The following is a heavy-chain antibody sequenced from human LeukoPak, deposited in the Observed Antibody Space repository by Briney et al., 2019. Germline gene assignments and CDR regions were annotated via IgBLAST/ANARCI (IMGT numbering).Heavy chain of an antibody. D-gene: IGHD3-22*01. CDR2: IIPTFGTA. CDR3: ARATFYDSSGFNDY. J-gene: IGHJ4*02. V-gene: IGHV1-69*05. Sequence: GASVKVSCKASGGTFSSYAISWVRQAPGQGLEWMGRIIPTFGTANYAQKFQGRVTITTDESTSTAYMELSSLRSEDTAVYYCARATFYDSSGFNDYWGQGTLVTVSS. CDR1: GGTFSSYA.